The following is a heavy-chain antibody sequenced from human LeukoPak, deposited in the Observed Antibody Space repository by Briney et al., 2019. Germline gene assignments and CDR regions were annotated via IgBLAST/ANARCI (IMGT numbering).Heavy chain of an antibody. CDR2: IKQDGCEK. V-gene: IGHV3-7*03. J-gene: IGHJ4*02. Sequence: GGSLRLSCAASGFTFSSYWMSRVRQAPGKGLEWVANIKQDGCEKYYVDSVKGRFTISRDNAKNSLYLQMNSLRAEDTALYYFAKSGGYERPVFVNWGQGTLVTVSS. D-gene: IGHD5-12*01. CDR3: AKSGGYERPVFVN. CDR1: GFTFSSYW.